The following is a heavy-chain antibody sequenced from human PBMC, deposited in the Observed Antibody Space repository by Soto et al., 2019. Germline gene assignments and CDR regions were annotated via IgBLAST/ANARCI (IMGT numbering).Heavy chain of an antibody. D-gene: IGHD4-17*01. J-gene: IGHJ4*02. Sequence: ALVKVYCKAAGYTFTSYGISWVRQAPGQGLEWMGWISAYNGNTNYAQKLQGRVTMTTDTSTSTAYMELRSLRSDDTAVYYCARDAQVYGDYTSLDYWGQGTLVTVSS. V-gene: IGHV1-18*01. CDR1: GYTFTSYG. CDR3: ARDAQVYGDYTSLDY. CDR2: ISAYNGNT.